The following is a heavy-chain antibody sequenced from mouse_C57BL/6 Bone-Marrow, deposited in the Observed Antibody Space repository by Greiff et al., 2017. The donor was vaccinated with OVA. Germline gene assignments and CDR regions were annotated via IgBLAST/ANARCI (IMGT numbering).Heavy chain of an antibody. CDR1: GYTFTSYW. V-gene: IGHV1-72*01. Sequence: QVQLQQPGAELVKPGASVKLSCKASGYTFTSYWMHWVKQRPGRGLEWMGRFDPISGGTKYNEKFKSKATLTVDKPSSTAYMQLSSLTSEDSAVYYCARSGRLLRRFYAMDYWGQGTSVTVSS. J-gene: IGHJ4*01. D-gene: IGHD3-1*01. CDR2: FDPISGGT. CDR3: ARSGRLLRRFYAMDY.